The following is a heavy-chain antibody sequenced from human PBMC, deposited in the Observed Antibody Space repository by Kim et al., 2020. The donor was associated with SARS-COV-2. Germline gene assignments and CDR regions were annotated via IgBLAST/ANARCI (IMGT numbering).Heavy chain of an antibody. J-gene: IGHJ4*02. Sequence: YYNPSLKSRVTISVDTSKNQFSLKLSSVTAADTAVYYCARGITGYIAFDYWGQGTLVTVSS. CDR3: ARGITGYIAFDY. D-gene: IGHD3-16*01. V-gene: IGHV4-30-2*05.